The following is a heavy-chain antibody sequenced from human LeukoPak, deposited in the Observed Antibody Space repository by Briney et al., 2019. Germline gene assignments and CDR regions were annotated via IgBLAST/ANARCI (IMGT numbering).Heavy chain of an antibody. CDR2: ISGSGGST. J-gene: IGHJ4*02. CDR3: ASRVSGVVSIDY. Sequence: PGGSLRLSCAAPGFTFSSYAMSWVRQAPGKGLEWVSAISGSGGSTYYADSVKGRFTISRDNSKNTLYLQMNSLRAEDTAVYYCASRVSGVVSIDYWGQGTLVTVSS. CDR1: GFTFSSYA. V-gene: IGHV3-23*01. D-gene: IGHD3-3*01.